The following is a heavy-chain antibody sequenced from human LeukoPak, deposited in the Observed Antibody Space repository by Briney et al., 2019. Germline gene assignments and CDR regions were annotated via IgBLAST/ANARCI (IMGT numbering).Heavy chain of an antibody. D-gene: IGHD4-23*01. CDR2: IYYSGST. CDR1: GGSIGRSGFY. J-gene: IGHJ4*02. V-gene: IGHV4-61*08. CDR3: ARESSGNSGIVDY. Sequence: SETLSLTCTVSGGSIGRSGFYWDWIRQPPGKGLEWIGYIYYSGSTNYNPSLKSRVTISVDTSKNQFSLKLSSVTAADTAVYYCARESSGNSGIVDYWGQGTLVTVSS.